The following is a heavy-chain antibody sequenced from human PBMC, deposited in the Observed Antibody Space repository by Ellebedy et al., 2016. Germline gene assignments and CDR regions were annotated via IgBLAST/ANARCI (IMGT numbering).Heavy chain of an antibody. Sequence: GESLKISCAASGFTFSDHYMDWVRQAPGKGLEWLGFIRNKAYGGTAEYAASVKGRFTISRDDSKNSLYLEMNSLKTEDTALYYCARATAYSSGWYDVDYWGQGTLVTVSS. CDR2: IRNKAYGGTA. D-gene: IGHD6-19*01. J-gene: IGHJ4*02. CDR1: GFTFSDHY. V-gene: IGHV3-72*01. CDR3: ARATAYSSGWYDVDY.